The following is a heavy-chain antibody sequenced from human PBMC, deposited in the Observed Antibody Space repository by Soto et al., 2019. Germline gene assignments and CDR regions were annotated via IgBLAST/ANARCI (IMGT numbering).Heavy chain of an antibody. CDR3: ARESGYPAFFGMDV. Sequence: QVQLVQSGAEVKEPGASVKVSCKTSGYTFASFGISWVRQAPGQGLEWMGWISGYNGITKYAQKFQGRLAQTMETSTGTVYMELRSLRSDDAAVYYCARESGYPAFFGMDVWGQGTTVTVSS. J-gene: IGHJ6*02. D-gene: IGHD5-12*01. CDR1: GYTFASFG. CDR2: ISGYNGIT. V-gene: IGHV1-18*01.